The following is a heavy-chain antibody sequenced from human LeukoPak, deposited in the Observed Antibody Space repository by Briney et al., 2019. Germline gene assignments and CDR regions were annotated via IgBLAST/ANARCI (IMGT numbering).Heavy chain of an antibody. D-gene: IGHD3-16*01. Sequence: SETLSLTCTVSGGSISSSSYYWGWIRQPPGKGLEWIGSIYYSGSTNYNPSLKSRVTISVDTSKNQFSLKLSSVTAADTAVYYCAGSVGDYEPYYYYYMDVWGKGTTVTVSS. CDR1: GGSISSSSYY. CDR3: AGSVGDYEPYYYYYMDV. CDR2: IYYSGST. J-gene: IGHJ6*03. V-gene: IGHV4-39*07.